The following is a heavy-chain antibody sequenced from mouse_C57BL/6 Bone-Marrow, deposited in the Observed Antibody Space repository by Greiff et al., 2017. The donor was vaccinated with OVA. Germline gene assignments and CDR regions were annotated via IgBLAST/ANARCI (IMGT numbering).Heavy chain of an antibody. D-gene: IGHD1-1*01. CDR1: GYTFTSYW. CDR2: IDPSDSYT. V-gene: IGHV1-59*01. J-gene: IGHJ1*03. CDR3: ARHGSRDWYFEV. Sequence: VQLQQPGAELVRPGTSVKLSCKASGYTFTSYWMHWVKQRPGQGLEWIGVIDPSDSYTNYNQKFKGKATLTVDTSSSTAYMQLSSLTSEDSAVYYGARHGSRDWYFEVWGTGTTVTVSS.